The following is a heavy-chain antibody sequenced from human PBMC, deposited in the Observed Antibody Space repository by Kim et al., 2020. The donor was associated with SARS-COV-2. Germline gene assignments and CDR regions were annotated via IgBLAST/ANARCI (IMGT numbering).Heavy chain of an antibody. V-gene: IGHV4-4*02. Sequence: TYNPSLKSRVTISVDKSKNQFSLKLSSVTAADTAVYYCARVVLTGPFDYWGQGTLVTVSS. D-gene: IGHD1-20*01. CDR3: ARVVLTGPFDY. J-gene: IGHJ4*02.